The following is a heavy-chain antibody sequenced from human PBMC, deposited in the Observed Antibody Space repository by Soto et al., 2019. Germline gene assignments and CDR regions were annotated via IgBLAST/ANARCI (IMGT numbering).Heavy chain of an antibody. CDR2: ISGSGGST. CDR1: GFTFSSYA. J-gene: IGHJ4*02. CDR3: AKSRGGYYYDSSGYPDY. Sequence: GGSLRLSCAASGFTFSSYAMSWVRQAPGKGLEWVSAISGSGGSTYYADSVKGRFTISRDNSKNTLYLQMNSLRAEDTAVYYCAKSRGGYYYDSSGYPDYWGQGTLVTVSS. V-gene: IGHV3-23*01. D-gene: IGHD3-22*01.